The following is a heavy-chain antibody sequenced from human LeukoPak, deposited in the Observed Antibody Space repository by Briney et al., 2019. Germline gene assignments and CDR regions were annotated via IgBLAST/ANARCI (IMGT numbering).Heavy chain of an antibody. D-gene: IGHD1-1*01. CDR2: IYYSGST. V-gene: IGHV4-61*05. CDR3: ARRQRTAGIDY. Sequence: SETLSLTCTVSGGSISSSSYYWGWIRQPPGTGLEWIGYIYYSGSTNYNPSLKSRVTISVDTSKNQFSLKLSSVTAADTAVYYCARRQRTAGIDYWGQGTLVTVSS. J-gene: IGHJ4*02. CDR1: GGSISSSSYY.